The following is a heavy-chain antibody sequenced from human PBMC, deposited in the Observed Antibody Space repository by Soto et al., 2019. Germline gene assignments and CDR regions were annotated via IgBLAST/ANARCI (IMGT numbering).Heavy chain of an antibody. CDR1: GGSFRGYY. V-gene: IGHV4-34*01. CDR3: ARGLTIFGGYYMDV. J-gene: IGHJ6*03. Sequence: SETLSLTCAAYGGSFRGYYWSWIRQPPGKGLEWIGEINHSGSTNYNPSLKSRVTISVDTSKNQFSLKLSSVTAADTAVYYCARGLTIFGGYYMDVWGKGTTVTVSS. CDR2: INHSGST. D-gene: IGHD3-3*01.